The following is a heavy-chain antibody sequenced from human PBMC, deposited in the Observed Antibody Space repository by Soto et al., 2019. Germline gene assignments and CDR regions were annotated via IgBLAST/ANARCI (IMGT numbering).Heavy chain of an antibody. Sequence: SETLSHTCTFSGGSISSGGYYLSWIRQHPGKGLEWIGYIYYSGSTYYNPSLKSRVTISVDTSKNQFSLKLSSVTAADTAVYYCARNGYYYGSGSYYSKWPTNYYYYYMDVWGKGTTVTVSS. CDR3: ARNGYYYGSGSYYSKWPTNYYYYYMDV. CDR1: GGSISSGGYY. V-gene: IGHV4-31*03. J-gene: IGHJ6*03. D-gene: IGHD3-10*01. CDR2: IYYSGST.